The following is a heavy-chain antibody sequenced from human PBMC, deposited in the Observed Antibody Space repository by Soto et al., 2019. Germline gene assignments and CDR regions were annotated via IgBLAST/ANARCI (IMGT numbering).Heavy chain of an antibody. V-gene: IGHV3-11*01. CDR3: ASPEGPLGANSYYYSMDV. CDR2: ISSSGSTI. Sequence: GGSLRLSCAASGFTFSDYYMSWIRQAPGKGLEWVSYISSSGSTIYYADSVKGRFTISRDNAKNSLYLQMNSLRAEDTAVYYCASPEGPLGANSYYYSMDVWGQGTTVTVSS. CDR1: GFTFSDYY. D-gene: IGHD1-26*01. J-gene: IGHJ6*02.